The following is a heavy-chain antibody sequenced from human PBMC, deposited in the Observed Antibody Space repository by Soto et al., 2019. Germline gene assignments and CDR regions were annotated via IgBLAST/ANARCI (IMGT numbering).Heavy chain of an antibody. D-gene: IGHD3-22*01. V-gene: IGHV1-3*01. CDR2: INAGNGNT. CDR1: GYTFTSYA. Sequence: ASGKVSCKASGYTFTSYAMHWVRQAPGQRLEWMGWINAGNGNTKYSQRFQGRVTITRDTSASTAYMELSSLRSEDTAVYYCVSPERNYYDSSGYYYLYYYYGMDVWGQGTTVTVSS. J-gene: IGHJ6*02. CDR3: VSPERNYYDSSGYYYLYYYYGMDV.